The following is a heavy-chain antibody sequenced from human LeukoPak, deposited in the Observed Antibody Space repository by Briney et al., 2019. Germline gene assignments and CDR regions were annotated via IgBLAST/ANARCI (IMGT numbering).Heavy chain of an antibody. CDR2: IYHSGST. V-gene: IGHV4-30-2*01. D-gene: IGHD3-10*01. CDR3: ARGVALLWFGELEPPHFDY. Sequence: SETLSLTCAVSGGSISSGGYSWSWVRQPPGKGLEWIGYIYHSGSTYYNPSLKSRVTISVDRSKNQFSLKLSSVTAADTAVYYCARGVALLWFGELEPPHFDYWGQEPLVTVSS. CDR1: GGSISSGGYS. J-gene: IGHJ4*02.